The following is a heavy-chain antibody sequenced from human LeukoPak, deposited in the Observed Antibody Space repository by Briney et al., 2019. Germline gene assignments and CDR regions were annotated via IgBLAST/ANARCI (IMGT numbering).Heavy chain of an antibody. Sequence: PSETLSLTCAVYGGSFSGYYWSWIRQPPGKGLEWIGEINHSGSTNYNPSLKSRVTISVDTSKNQFPLKLSSVTAADTAVYYCARDPLRNYYYYGMDVWGQGTTVTVSS. CDR1: GGSFSGYY. CDR3: ARDPLRNYYYYGMDV. J-gene: IGHJ6*02. D-gene: IGHD3-16*01. CDR2: INHSGST. V-gene: IGHV4-34*01.